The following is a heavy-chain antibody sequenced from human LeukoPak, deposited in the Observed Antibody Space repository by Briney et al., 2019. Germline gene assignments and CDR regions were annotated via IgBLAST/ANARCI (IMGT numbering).Heavy chain of an antibody. CDR3: ARDAYGATFDAFDI. D-gene: IGHD4-17*01. Sequence: GGSLRLSCEASGFRFSYYEMSWVRQAPGKGLEWLSYINSGGSGIHYAGSVNGRFTISRDNAKNSLYLQMNSLRVEDTAVYYCARDAYGATFDAFDIWGRGTTVTVSS. J-gene: IGHJ3*02. CDR1: GFRFSYYE. V-gene: IGHV3-48*03. CDR2: INSGGSGI.